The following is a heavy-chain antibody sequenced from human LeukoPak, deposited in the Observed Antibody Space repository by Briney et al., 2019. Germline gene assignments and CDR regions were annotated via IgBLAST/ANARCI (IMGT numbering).Heavy chain of an antibody. CDR1: GFTFSSYS. CDR3: ARADSSGYYLTYYYYYMDV. D-gene: IGHD3-22*01. V-gene: IGHV3-21*01. Sequence: GGSLRLSCAASGFTFSSYSMNWVRQAPGKGLEWVSSISSSSSYIYYADSVKGRFTISRDNAKNPLYLQMNSLRAEDTAVYYCARADSSGYYLTYYYYYMDVWGKGTTVTVSS. CDR2: ISSSSSYI. J-gene: IGHJ6*03.